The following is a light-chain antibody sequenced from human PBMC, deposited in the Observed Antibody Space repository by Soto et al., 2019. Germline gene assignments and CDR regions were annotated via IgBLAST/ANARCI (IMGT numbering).Light chain of an antibody. CDR2: AAS. V-gene: IGKV1-6*01. J-gene: IGKJ1*01. CDR3: LHDYNYPRT. CDR1: QDIKND. Sequence: ASVGDRVTITCRASQDIKNDLGWYQQTPGKSPKLLIYAASTLESGVTSRLSGSGSGTDFTLTIRSLQPEDSGTYYCLHDYNYPRTFGQGTKVDIK.